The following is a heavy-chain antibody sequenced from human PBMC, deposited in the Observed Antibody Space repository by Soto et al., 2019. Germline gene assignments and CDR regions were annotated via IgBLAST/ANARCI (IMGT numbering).Heavy chain of an antibody. V-gene: IGHV3-23*01. CDR3: AKEMSQGRPYDY. CDR1: GFTFIDYA. J-gene: IGHJ4*02. Sequence: EVHLLQSGGGLVQPGGSQRLSCAASGFTFIDYAISWVRQAPGKGLEWVSAISGDGVKTYYADSVKGRFTISRDNSKNTLFLQMNSLRDEDTAIYYCAKEMSQGRPYDYWGQGTLVTVS. CDR2: ISGDGVKT.